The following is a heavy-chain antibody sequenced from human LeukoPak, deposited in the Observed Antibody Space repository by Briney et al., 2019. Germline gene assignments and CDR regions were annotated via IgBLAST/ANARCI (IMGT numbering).Heavy chain of an antibody. CDR3: AVRYYDSSGYYHPYYFDY. D-gene: IGHD3-22*01. J-gene: IGHJ4*02. V-gene: IGHV3-9*01. CDR1: GFTFDDYA. Sequence: PGGSLRLSCAASGFTFDDYAMHWVRQAPGKGLEWVSGISWNSGSIGYADSVKGRFTISRDNSKNTLYLQMNSLRAEDTAVYYCAVRYYDSSGYYHPYYFDYWGQGTLVTVSS. CDR2: ISWNSGSI.